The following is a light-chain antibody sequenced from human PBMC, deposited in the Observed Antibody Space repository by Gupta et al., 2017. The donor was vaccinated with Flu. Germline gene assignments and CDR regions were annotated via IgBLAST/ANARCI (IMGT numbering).Light chain of an antibody. J-gene: IGLJ1*01. Sequence: SALTQPPSVSRSPAPSVTISCTGTASAVGTYNRVSWYPQPPGTAPKLLLFEVSKRRSGGPDRFSGSKSGNTASLTISGRKGEDGADYYCSSYTNSYTFVFGAGTKVTVL. V-gene: IGLV2-18*02. CDR2: EVS. CDR3: SSYTNSYTFV. CDR1: ASAVGTYNR.